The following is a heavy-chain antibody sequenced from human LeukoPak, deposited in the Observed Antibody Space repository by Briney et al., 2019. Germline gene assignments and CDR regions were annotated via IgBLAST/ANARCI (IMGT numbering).Heavy chain of an antibody. CDR2: INAGNDNT. V-gene: IGHV1-3*01. CDR1: GYTFTSYA. D-gene: IGHD2-15*01. CDR3: ARDLGYCTGGTCYPNWFDP. Sequence: ASVKVSCKASGYTFTSYAMHWVRQALGQRLEWMGWINAGNDNTKYSRKLQGRVTITRDTSASTAYMELSSLRSEDTAVYYCARDLGYCTGGTCYPNWFDPWGQGTLVTVSS. J-gene: IGHJ5*02.